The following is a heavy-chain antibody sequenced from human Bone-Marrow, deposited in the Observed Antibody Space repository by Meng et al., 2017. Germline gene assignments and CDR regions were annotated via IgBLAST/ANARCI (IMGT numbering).Heavy chain of an antibody. Sequence: GESPKIPCAASGFTFSSYAMHWVRQAPGKGLEGVAVISYDGSNKYYADSVKGRFTISRDNYKNTLYLQMNSLRAEDTAVYYCARDLVHSSSWQTIYYYYGMDVWGQGTTVTVSS. D-gene: IGHD6-13*01. J-gene: IGHJ6*02. V-gene: IGHV3-30*04. CDR2: ISYDGSNK. CDR1: GFTFSSYA. CDR3: ARDLVHSSSWQTIYYYYGMDV.